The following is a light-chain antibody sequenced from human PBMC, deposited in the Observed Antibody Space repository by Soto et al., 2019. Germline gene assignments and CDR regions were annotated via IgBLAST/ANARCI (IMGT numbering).Light chain of an antibody. J-gene: IGKJ4*01. CDR2: KAS. Sequence: DIQMTQSPSSAYASVGDTVTVSCRASQVISSWLAWYQQKPGRATNLLIYKASTLQTGVPSRFSCSGSGTDFTLTITILQPEDFATYYCHQASSFPLSFGGGTKVEIK. CDR3: HQASSFPLS. V-gene: IGKV1-12*01. CDR1: QVISSW.